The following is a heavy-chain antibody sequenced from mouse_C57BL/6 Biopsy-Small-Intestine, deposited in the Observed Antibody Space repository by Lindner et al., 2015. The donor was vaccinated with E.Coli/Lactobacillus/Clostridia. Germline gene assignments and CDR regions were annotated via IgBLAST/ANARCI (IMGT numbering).Heavy chain of an antibody. J-gene: IGHJ3*01. CDR3: ARRPSDYDYDGWFVY. Sequence: VQLQESGPELVKPGASVKISCKASGSAFSNSWMNWVRQRPGKGLEWIGRIYPGDGDTNYNGKFKDKATLTADKSSSIVYMQFSSLTSEDSAVYFCARRPSDYDYDGWFVYWGQGTLVTVSS. V-gene: IGHV1-82*01. CDR2: IYPGDGDT. D-gene: IGHD2-4*01. CDR1: GSAFSNSW.